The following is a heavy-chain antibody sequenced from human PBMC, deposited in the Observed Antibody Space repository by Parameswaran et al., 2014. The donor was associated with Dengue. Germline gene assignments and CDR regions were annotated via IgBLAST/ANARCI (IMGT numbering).Heavy chain of an antibody. D-gene: IGHD5-18*01. J-gene: IGHJ6*02. CDR2: INHSGST. Sequence: VRQAPGKGLEWIGEINHSGSTNYNPSLKSRVTISVDTSKNQFSLKLSSVTAADTAVYYCARGQAAMAYYYYGMDVWGQGTTVTVSS. CDR3: ARGQAAMAYYYYGMDV. V-gene: IGHV4-34*01.